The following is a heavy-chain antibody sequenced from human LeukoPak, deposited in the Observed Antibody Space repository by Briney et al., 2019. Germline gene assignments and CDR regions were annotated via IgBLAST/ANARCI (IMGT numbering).Heavy chain of an antibody. CDR1: GGSISSSFYY. CDR3: ARRIANRNWFDP. Sequence: PSETLSLTCTVSGGSISSSFYYWGWIRQPPGKGLEWIGSIFYSGAAHCNPSLKSRVTISVDTSNNQFSLMLSSVTAADTAVYYCARRIANRNWFDPWGQGTLVTVSS. D-gene: IGHD1/OR15-1a*01. CDR2: IFYSGAA. V-gene: IGHV4-39*01. J-gene: IGHJ5*02.